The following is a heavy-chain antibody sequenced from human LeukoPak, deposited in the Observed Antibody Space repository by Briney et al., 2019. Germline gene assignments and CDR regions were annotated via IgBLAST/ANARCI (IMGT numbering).Heavy chain of an antibody. Sequence: SETLSLTCTVSGGSISSSSYYWGWIRQPPGKGLEWIGSIYYSGSTYYNPSLKSRVTISVDTSKNQFSLKLSSVTAADTAVYYCARGDSLGAKYGSGSYPDYWGQGTLVTVSS. CDR3: ARGDSLGAKYGSGSYPDY. D-gene: IGHD3-10*01. J-gene: IGHJ4*02. V-gene: IGHV4-39*07. CDR2: IYYSGST. CDR1: GGSISSSSYY.